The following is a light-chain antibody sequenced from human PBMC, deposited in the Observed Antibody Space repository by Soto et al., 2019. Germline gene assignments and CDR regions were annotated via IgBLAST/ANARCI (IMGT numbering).Light chain of an antibody. Sequence: EIVLTQSPGTLSLSPGERATLSCRASQSVTSNYLAWYQQKPGQAPRLLIYGASNRATGIPDRFSGGGSETDFTLTISRLEPEDFAVYYCQQYSRSPRTFGQGTKVDIK. J-gene: IGKJ1*01. V-gene: IGKV3-20*01. CDR2: GAS. CDR3: QQYSRSPRT. CDR1: QSVTSNY.